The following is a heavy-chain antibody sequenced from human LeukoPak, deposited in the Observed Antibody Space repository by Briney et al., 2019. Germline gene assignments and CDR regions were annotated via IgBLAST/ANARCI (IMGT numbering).Heavy chain of an antibody. V-gene: IGHV4-59*01. D-gene: IGHD6-13*01. J-gene: IGHJ4*02. CDR1: GGPIKSFY. CDR2: IYYSGST. CDR3: ARAGRIEATGSYYFDY. Sequence: PSGAPAPPRPGPGGPIKSFYWARIPQPPGKGLGGLWYIYYSGSTNYNPTLESRVTISVDTSKNQFSLKLNSVTAADTAVYYCARAGRIEATGSYYFDYWGQGTLVSVP.